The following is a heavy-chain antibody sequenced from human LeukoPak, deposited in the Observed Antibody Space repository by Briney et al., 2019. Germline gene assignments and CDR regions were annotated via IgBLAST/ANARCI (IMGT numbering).Heavy chain of an antibody. D-gene: IGHD1-7*01. V-gene: IGHV3-20*04. J-gene: IGHJ3*02. CDR3: ARDSGNYLDAFDI. Sequence: GGSLRLSCAASGFTFDDYGMSWVRQAPGKGLEWVSSINWNGGSTGYADSVKGRFTISRDNAKNSLYLQMNSLRAEDTAVYYCARDSGNYLDAFDIWGQGTMVTVSS. CDR2: INWNGGST. CDR1: GFTFDDYG.